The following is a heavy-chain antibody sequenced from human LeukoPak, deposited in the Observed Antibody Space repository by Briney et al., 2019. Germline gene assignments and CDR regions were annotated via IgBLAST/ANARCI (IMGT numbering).Heavy chain of an antibody. J-gene: IGHJ5*02. Sequence: PSETLSLTCTVSGGSISSSGDYWGWIRQPPGKGLEWIGSIYYSGSTYYNPSLKSRVTISVDTSKNQQFSLKLSSVTAADTAVYYCARQPQDSWSGHWFDPWGQGTLVTVSS. CDR3: ARQPQDSWSGHWFDP. CDR2: IYYSGST. V-gene: IGHV4-39*01. D-gene: IGHD3-10*01. CDR1: GGSISSSGDY.